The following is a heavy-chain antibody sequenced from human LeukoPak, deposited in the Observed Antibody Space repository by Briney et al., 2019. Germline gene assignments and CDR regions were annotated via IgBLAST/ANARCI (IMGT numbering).Heavy chain of an antibody. D-gene: IGHD4-23*01. V-gene: IGHV4-39*07. CDR3: ARGYGGPFDY. CDR1: GGSISSSSYY. J-gene: IGHJ4*02. Sequence: SETLSLTCTVSGGSISSSSYYWGWIRQPPGKGLEWIGSIYYSGSTNYNPSLKSRVTISVDKSKNQFSLKLSSVTAADTAVYYCARGYGGPFDYWGQGTLATVSS. CDR2: IYYSGST.